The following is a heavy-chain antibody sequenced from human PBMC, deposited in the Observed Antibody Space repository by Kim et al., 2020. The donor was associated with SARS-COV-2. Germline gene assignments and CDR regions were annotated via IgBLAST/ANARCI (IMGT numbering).Heavy chain of an antibody. Sequence: SVKVSCKASGGTFSSYAISWVRQAPGQGLEWMGRIIPILGIANYAQKFQGRVTITADKSTSTAYMELSSLRSEDTAVYYYARVARPYCGGDCLYYLDYW. D-gene: IGHD2-21*02. J-gene: IGHJ4*01. CDR2: IIPILGIA. CDR3: ARVARPYCGGDCLYYLDY. V-gene: IGHV1-69*04. CDR1: GGTFSSYA.